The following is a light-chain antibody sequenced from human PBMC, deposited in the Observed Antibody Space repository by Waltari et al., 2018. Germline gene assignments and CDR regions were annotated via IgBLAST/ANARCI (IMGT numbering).Light chain of an antibody. V-gene: IGLV1-44*01. CDR2: RSD. J-gene: IGLJ3*02. CDR3: AAWDDSLNGRWV. Sequence: QSVLTQPPSASGTPGQGVTISCSGGPSNIGNNFVNWYQQVPGKAPKLLIYRSDRRPAGVPDRFSGSKSGTSASLAISGLQSEDEADYYCAAWDDSLNGRWVFGGGTKVTVL. CDR1: PSNIGNNF.